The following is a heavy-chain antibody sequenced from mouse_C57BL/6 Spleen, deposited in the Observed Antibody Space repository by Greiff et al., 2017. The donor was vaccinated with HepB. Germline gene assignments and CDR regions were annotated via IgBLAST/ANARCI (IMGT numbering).Heavy chain of an antibody. J-gene: IGHJ2*01. CDR2: IHPNSGST. CDR3: AREDVYGNYPFDY. D-gene: IGHD2-1*01. Sequence: QVQLQQPGAELVKPGASVKLSCKASGYTFTSYWMHWVKQRPGQGLEWIGMIHPNSGSTNYNEKFKSKATLTVDKSSSTAYMQLSSLTSEDSAVYYGAREDVYGNYPFDYWGQGTTLTVSS. V-gene: IGHV1-64*01. CDR1: GYTFTSYW.